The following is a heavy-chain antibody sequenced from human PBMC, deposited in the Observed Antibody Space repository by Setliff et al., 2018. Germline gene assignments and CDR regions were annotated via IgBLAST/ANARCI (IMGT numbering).Heavy chain of an antibody. CDR2: ISSSGGNT. D-gene: IGHD2-2*01. CDR3: VRDRYCGNTNCYDAFDI. CDR1: GFTFSDHA. J-gene: IGHJ3*02. V-gene: IGHV3-64D*09. Sequence: PGGSLRLSCSASGFTFSDHAMHWVRQSPGKGLEYVSTISSSGGNTYHTDSVKGRFTISRDNSKNTLYLQMSSLRADDTAMYYCVRDRYCGNTNCYDAFDIWGQGTMVTVSS.